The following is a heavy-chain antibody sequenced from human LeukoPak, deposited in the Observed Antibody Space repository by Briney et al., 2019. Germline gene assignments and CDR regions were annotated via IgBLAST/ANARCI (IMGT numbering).Heavy chain of an antibody. CDR3: ARAPSTSLGNDY. CDR2: INHSGST. D-gene: IGHD2-2*01. Sequence: SETLSLTCAVYGGSFSGYYWSWIRQPPGKGLEGIGEINHSGSTNYNPSLKSRVTISVDTSKNQFSLKLSSVTAADTAVYYCARAPSTSLGNDYWGQGTLVTVSS. J-gene: IGHJ4*02. V-gene: IGHV4-34*01. CDR1: GGSFSGYY.